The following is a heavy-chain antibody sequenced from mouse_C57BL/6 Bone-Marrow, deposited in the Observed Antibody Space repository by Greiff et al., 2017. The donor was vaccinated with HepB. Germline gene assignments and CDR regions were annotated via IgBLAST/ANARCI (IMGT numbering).Heavy chain of an antibody. CDR1: GFTFSDYG. J-gene: IGHJ4*01. V-gene: IGHV5-17*01. D-gene: IGHD2-3*01. CDR2: ISSGSSTI. Sequence: EVKLMESGGGLVKPGGSLKLSCAASGFTFSDYGMHWVRQAPEKGLEWVAYISSGSSTIYYADTVKGRFTISRDNAKNTLFLQMTSLRSEDTAMYYCARINFYDFYAMDYWGQGTSVTVSS. CDR3: ARINFYDFYAMDY.